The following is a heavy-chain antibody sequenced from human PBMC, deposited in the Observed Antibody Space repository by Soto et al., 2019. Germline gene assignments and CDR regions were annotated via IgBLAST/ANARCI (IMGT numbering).Heavy chain of an antibody. CDR2: VYHSGST. CDR1: GVSISSSHW. V-gene: IGHV4-4*02. D-gene: IGHD2-2*01. CDR3: ARIAVVPSALDP. J-gene: IGHJ5*02. Sequence: SETLSLTCDVSGVSISSSHWWCWLRQPPGKGLEWIGEVYHSGSTNYNPSLKSRVSMSVDKSKNQFSLRLTSVTAADTALYFCARIAVVPSALDPWGQGTLVTVSS.